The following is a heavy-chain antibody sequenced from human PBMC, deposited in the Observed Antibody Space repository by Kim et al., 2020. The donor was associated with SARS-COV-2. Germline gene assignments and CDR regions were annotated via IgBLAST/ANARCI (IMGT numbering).Heavy chain of an antibody. CDR2: IKQDGSEK. CDR3: ARESSNGMDV. Sequence: GGSLRLSCAASGFTFSSYGMSWVRQAPGKGLEWVANIKQDGSEKYYVDSVKGRFTISRDNAKKLLNLQMSSLRAEDTAVYYCARESSNGMDVWGQGTTVTVSS. J-gene: IGHJ6*02. D-gene: IGHD2-8*01. V-gene: IGHV3-7*03. CDR1: GFTFSSYG.